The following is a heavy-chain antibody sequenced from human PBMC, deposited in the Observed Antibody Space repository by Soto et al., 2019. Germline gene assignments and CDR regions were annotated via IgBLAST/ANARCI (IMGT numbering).Heavy chain of an antibody. Sequence: QVQLQESGPGLVKPSETLSLTCTVSGGSISSYYWSWIRQPPGKGLEWIGYIYYSGSTNYNPSLKSRVTISVYTSKNQFSLKLSSVTAADTAVYYCARGRVTGGGWFDPWGQGTLVTVSS. D-gene: IGHD4-4*01. CDR1: GGSISSYY. CDR3: ARGRVTGGGWFDP. V-gene: IGHV4-59*01. J-gene: IGHJ5*02. CDR2: IYYSGST.